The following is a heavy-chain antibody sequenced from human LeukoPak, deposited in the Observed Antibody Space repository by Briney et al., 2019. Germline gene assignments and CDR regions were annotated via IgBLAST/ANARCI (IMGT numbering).Heavy chain of an antibody. V-gene: IGHV1-8*03. CDR2: MNPNSGNT. D-gene: IGHD3-10*01. J-gene: IGHJ6*03. Sequence: ASVKVSCKASGYTFTSYGINWVRQATGQGLEWMGWMNPNSGNTGYAQKFQGRVTITRNTSISTAYMELSSLRSEDTAVYYCARGRAGKIYYYYYMDVWGKGTTVTVSS. CDR3: ARGRAGKIYYYYYMDV. CDR1: GYTFTSYG.